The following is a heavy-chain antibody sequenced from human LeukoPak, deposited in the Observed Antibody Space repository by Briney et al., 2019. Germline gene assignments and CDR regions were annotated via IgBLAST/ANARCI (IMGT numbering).Heavy chain of an antibody. CDR1: GFTVSSNY. V-gene: IGHV3-66*01. J-gene: IGHJ3*02. CDR3: ARAGCSSTSCYTTDAFDI. CDR2: IYSGGST. Sequence: GGSLRLSCAASGFTVSSNYMSWVRQAPGKGLEWVSAIYSGGSTYYADSVKGRFTISRDNSKNTLYLQMNSLRAEDTAVYYCARAGCSSTSCYTTDAFDIWGQGTMVTVSS. D-gene: IGHD2-2*02.